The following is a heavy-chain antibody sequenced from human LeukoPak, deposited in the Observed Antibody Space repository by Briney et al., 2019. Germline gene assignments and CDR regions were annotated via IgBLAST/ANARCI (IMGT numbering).Heavy chain of an antibody. CDR3: ARDPGYDFWSGYYPGPYYYYYMDV. CDR1: GGSISSGDYY. J-gene: IGHJ6*03. CDR2: IYYSGST. D-gene: IGHD3-3*01. Sequence: PSQTLSLTCTVSGGSISSGDYYWSWIRQPPGKGLEWIGYIYYSGSTYYNPSLKSRVTISVDTSKNQFSLKLSSVTAADTAVYYCARDPGYDFWSGYYPGPYYYYYMDVWGKGTTVTVSS. V-gene: IGHV4-30-4*08.